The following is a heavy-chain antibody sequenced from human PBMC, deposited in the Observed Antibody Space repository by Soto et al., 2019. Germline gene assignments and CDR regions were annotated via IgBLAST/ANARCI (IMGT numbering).Heavy chain of an antibody. CDR3: AAAHFYDSSGDQMYYFDY. V-gene: IGHV1-58*01. J-gene: IGHJ4*02. CDR1: GFTFTSSA. D-gene: IGHD3-22*01. CDR2: IVVGSGNT. Sequence: QMQLVQSGPEVKKPGTSVKVSCKASGFTFTSSAVQWVRQARGQRLEWIGWIVVGSGNTNYAQKFQETVTLTRDMSTSTAYVELSSLRSEDTAVYYCAAAHFYDSSGDQMYYFDYWGQGTLVTVSS.